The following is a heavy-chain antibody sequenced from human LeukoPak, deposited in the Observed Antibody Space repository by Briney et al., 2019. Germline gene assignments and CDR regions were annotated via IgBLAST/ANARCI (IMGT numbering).Heavy chain of an antibody. J-gene: IGHJ4*02. Sequence: GGSLRLSCAVSGFTLSNSWMHWVRQAPGKGLVWVSRINTDGSSPTYADSVKGRFTISRDNAKNTLYLQMNSLSAEDTAVYYCARVSCSSTSCKYPFDYWGQGTLVTVSS. CDR1: GFTLSNSW. D-gene: IGHD2-2*01. CDR3: ARVSCSSTSCKYPFDY. CDR2: INTDGSSP. V-gene: IGHV3-74*01.